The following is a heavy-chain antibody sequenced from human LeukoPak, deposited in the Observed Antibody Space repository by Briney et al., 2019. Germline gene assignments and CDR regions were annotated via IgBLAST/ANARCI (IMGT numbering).Heavy chain of an antibody. J-gene: IGHJ4*02. Sequence: GASLRVSCTASVYTFTGYYMNWVRQAPGQGLEWMGWINPNSGGTNYAQKFQGRVTMTGETSISTAYMELSSLRSDDTAVYYCASRKQQLVRSGHSFDYWGQGTLVTVSS. V-gene: IGHV1-2*02. D-gene: IGHD6-13*01. CDR1: VYTFTGYY. CDR3: ASRKQQLVRSGHSFDY. CDR2: INPNSGGT.